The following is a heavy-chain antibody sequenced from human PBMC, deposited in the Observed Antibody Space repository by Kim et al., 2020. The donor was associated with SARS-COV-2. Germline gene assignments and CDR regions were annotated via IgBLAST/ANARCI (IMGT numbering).Heavy chain of an antibody. CDR3: AKPRPHWYFEV. D-gene: IGHD6-6*01. J-gene: IGHJ2*01. V-gene: IGHV3-23*01. Sequence: YADAVQGRFSISKDTSNNILYPQMSSLRAEDTAIYYCAKPRPHWYFEVWGRGTLVTVSS.